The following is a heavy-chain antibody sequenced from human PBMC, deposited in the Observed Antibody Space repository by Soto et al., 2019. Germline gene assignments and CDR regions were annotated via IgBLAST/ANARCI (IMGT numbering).Heavy chain of an antibody. D-gene: IGHD4-17*01. V-gene: IGHV4-30-2*01. CDR1: GGSISSGGYP. Sequence: SETLSLTCAVSGGSISSGGYPWSWIRQPPGKGLEWIGYIYHSGSTYYNPSLKSRVTISVDRSKNQFSLKLSSVTAADTAVYYCARGRVTSTVSLDYWGQGTLVTVFS. CDR2: IYHSGST. J-gene: IGHJ4*02. CDR3: ARGRVTSTVSLDY.